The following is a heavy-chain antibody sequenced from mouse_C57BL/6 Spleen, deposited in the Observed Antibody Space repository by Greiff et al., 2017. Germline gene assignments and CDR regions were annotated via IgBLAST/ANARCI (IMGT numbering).Heavy chain of an antibody. CDR3: ARDEIYYYGSSYYAMDY. J-gene: IGHJ4*01. Sequence: EVQLVESEGGLVQPGSSMKLSCTASGFTFSDYYMAWVRQVPEKGLEWVANINYDGSSTYYLDSLKSRFIISRDNAKNILYLQMSSLKSEDTATYYCARDEIYYYGSSYYAMDYWGQGTSVTVSS. V-gene: IGHV5-16*01. CDR2: INYDGSST. D-gene: IGHD1-1*01. CDR1: GFTFSDYY.